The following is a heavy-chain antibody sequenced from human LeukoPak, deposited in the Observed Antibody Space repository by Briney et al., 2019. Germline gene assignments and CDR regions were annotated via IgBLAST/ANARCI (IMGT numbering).Heavy chain of an antibody. D-gene: IGHD5-12*01. Sequence: GGSLRLSCAASGFSLTNFAMSWVRQAPGKGLEWVSLIIGSSGDTFYADSVKGRFTISRDNSKNRLYLQMNCLRAEDTALYYCAKGAYDYIEMGYFDYWGQGTLVTVSS. CDR1: GFSLTNFA. CDR3: AKGAYDYIEMGYFDY. J-gene: IGHJ4*02. CDR2: IIGSSGDT. V-gene: IGHV3-23*01.